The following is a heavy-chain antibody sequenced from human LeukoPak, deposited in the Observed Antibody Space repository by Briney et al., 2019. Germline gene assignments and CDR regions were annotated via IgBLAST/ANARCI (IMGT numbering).Heavy chain of an antibody. CDR2: ISYDGSNK. V-gene: IGHV3-30*04. D-gene: IGHD3-10*01. CDR3: ARVIPMVRGPNLPDY. J-gene: IGHJ4*02. Sequence: GGSLRLSCAASGFTFSSYAMHWARQAPGKGLEWVAVISYDGSNKDYADSVKGRFTISRDNSKNTLYLQMNSLRAEDTAVYYCARVIPMVRGPNLPDYWGQGTLVTVSS. CDR1: GFTFSSYA.